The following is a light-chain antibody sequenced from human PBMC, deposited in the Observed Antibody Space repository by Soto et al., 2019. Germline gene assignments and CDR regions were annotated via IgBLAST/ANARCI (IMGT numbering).Light chain of an antibody. CDR1: QTISSNY. Sequence: EIVLTQSPGTLSLSPGKRATISCRASQTISSNYLAWYRQKPGQAPRLLIYAASNRARGIPDRFGGSGSGADFTLTVSRLEPEDCAGYYCQQYGSAPGTFGQGRKVEI. J-gene: IGKJ1*01. V-gene: IGKV3-20*01. CDR3: QQYGSAPGT. CDR2: AAS.